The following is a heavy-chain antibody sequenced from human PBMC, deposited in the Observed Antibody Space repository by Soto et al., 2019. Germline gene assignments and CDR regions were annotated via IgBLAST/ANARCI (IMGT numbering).Heavy chain of an antibody. D-gene: IGHD5-18*01. V-gene: IGHV1-69*01. Sequence: QVHLVQSGAEVRKPGSSVKVSCTTSGGTFTSYAVSWVRQVPGQGRQWMGGIIPGFDTTFYAQKFQGRVTITADESTNSAYMELRGLRSEDTAVYYCARDQGLFGHTGMVIDYYGMDVWGPGTTVNVSS. J-gene: IGHJ6*02. CDR3: ARDQGLFGHTGMVIDYYGMDV. CDR2: IIPGFDTT. CDR1: GGTFTSYA.